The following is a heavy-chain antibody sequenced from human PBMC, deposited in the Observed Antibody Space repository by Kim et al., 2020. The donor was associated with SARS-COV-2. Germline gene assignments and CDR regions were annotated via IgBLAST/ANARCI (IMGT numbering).Heavy chain of an antibody. J-gene: IGHJ6*02. CDR1: GFTFSSYW. D-gene: IGHD6-6*01. CDR3: ARVRPSIAAHYYGMDV. Sequence: GGSLRLSCAASGFTFSSYWMSWVRQAPGKGLEWVANIKQDGSEKYYVDSVKGRFTISRDNAKNSLYLQMNSLRAEDTAVYYCARVRPSIAAHYYGMDVWGQGTTVTVSS. V-gene: IGHV3-7*01. CDR2: IKQDGSEK.